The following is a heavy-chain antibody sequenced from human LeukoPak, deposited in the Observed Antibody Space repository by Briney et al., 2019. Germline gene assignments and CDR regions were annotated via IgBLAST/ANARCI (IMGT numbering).Heavy chain of an antibody. CDR2: IYSGGSI. V-gene: IGHV3-53*01. Sequence: VGSLRLSCAASGFTVSSNYMSWVRQAPGKGLEWVSVIYSGGSIYYADSVKGRFTISRDNSKNTLYLQMNSLRAEDTAVYYCARLKRYNLDYWGQGTLVTVSS. CDR3: ARLKRYNLDY. J-gene: IGHJ4*02. CDR1: GFTVSSNY. D-gene: IGHD1-14*01.